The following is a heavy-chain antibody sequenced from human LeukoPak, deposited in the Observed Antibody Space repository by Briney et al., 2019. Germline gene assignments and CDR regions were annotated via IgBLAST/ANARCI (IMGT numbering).Heavy chain of an antibody. CDR2: ISTSGVTM. D-gene: IGHD4-17*01. CDR1: GFTFSSFG. V-gene: IGHV3-48*02. CDR3: VREYYDDFGY. J-gene: IGHJ4*02. Sequence: GRSLRLSCAASGFTFSSFGMHWVRQAPGRGLEWISYISTSGVTMFCADSVKGRFTISRDNAKNSLYLQMNSLRDEDTAVYYCVREYYDDFGYWGQGTLVTVSS.